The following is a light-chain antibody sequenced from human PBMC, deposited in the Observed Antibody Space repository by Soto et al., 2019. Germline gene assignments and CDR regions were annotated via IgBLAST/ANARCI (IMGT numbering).Light chain of an antibody. CDR1: SSNIGVNA. CDR2: DDN. V-gene: IGLV1-51*01. CDR3: GSWDSSLSAYV. Sequence: QSVLTQPPSVSAAPGQKVTISCSGSSSNIGVNAVSWYQQLPGTAPKLLIYDDNKRPSGIPDRFSGSKSGTSATLGITGFQTGDEADYYCGSWDSSLSAYVFGTGTKV. J-gene: IGLJ1*01.